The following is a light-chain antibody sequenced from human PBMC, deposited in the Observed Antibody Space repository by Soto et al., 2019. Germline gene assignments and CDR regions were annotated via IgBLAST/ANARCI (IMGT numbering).Light chain of an antibody. J-gene: IGLJ1*01. CDR3: SSYSGSSISYV. V-gene: IGLV2-23*02. CDR1: SSDVGTYDL. CDR2: EVS. Sequence: QSALTQPASVSGSPGQSITISCTGTSSDVGTYDLVSWYQQHPGKAPKLMIFEVSNRPSGVSDRFSGSKSGNTASLTISGLQAEDEADYYCSSYSGSSISYVVAAGTKLTVL.